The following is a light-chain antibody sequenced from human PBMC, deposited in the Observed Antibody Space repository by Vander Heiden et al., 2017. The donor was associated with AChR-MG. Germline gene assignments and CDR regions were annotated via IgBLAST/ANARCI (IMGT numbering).Light chain of an antibody. Sequence: EVVLTQSPDTLSLSPGERATLSCRASQSVNTTFLAGNQQRPGRAPRLLIYGTSNRATGTKDRFSGSGSGTDFTRAISRLEPDDFAGDVGQHLYTFGQGTKLEMK. J-gene: IGKJ2*01. CDR2: GTS. CDR3: QHLYT. V-gene: IGKV3-20*01. CDR1: QSVNTTF.